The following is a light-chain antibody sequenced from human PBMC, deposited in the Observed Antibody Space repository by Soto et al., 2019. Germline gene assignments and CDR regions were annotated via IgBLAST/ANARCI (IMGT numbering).Light chain of an antibody. J-gene: IGKJ1*01. Sequence: EIVMTQSPATLSVSPGERATLSCRASQSISTNLAWYQHQPGQPPRLLIYGASTRATGLPVRFSGSGSGTEFTLTISSLQSEDFAVYYCQQYHNWPPGTFGQGTKVDI. V-gene: IGKV3-15*01. CDR3: QQYHNWPPGT. CDR1: QSISTN. CDR2: GAS.